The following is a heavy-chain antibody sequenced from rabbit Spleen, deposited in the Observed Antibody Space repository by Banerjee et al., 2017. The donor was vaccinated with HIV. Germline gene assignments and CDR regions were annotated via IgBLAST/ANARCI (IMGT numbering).Heavy chain of an antibody. J-gene: IGHJ6*01. CDR2: IESGSSGCT. CDR1: GASFRGDSY. V-gene: IGHV1S45*01. Sequence: QEQLDESGGELDKPGASLTLTCTASGASFRGDSYMCWVRQAPGKGLEWIVCIESGSSGCTYFASWAKGRFTISKTSSTTVTLQMPSLTAAFTATYFCARDTARSFSSSGMDLWGQGTLFTVS. CDR3: ARDTARSFSSSGMDL. D-gene: IGHD4-2*01.